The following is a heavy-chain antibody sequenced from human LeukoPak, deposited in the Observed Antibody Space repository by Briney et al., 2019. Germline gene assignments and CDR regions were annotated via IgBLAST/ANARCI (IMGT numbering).Heavy chain of an antibody. J-gene: IGHJ4*02. CDR2: IYPGDSDT. CDR1: GYSFSTYW. V-gene: IGHV5-51*01. Sequence: GESLKISCQASGYSFSTYWIGWVRQMAGKGLEWMGIIYPGDSDTRYNPSFQGQVTISVDRSISTAYLQWSSLKASDTAIYYCARRLKASNSRFFDYWGQGTLVTVSS. D-gene: IGHD6-13*01. CDR3: ARRLKASNSRFFDY.